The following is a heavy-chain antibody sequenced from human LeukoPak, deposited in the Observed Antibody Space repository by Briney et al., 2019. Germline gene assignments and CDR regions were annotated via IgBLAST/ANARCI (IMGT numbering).Heavy chain of an antibody. Sequence: GRSLRLSCAASGFTFTRFGMHWVRQAPGKGLEWVAVIPYDGSNKDYADSVKGRFTISRDNSKNTVYLQMNSLRAEDRAVYYCARDCLGPNFAYWGQGTLVTVSS. CDR2: IPYDGSNK. CDR1: GFTFTRFG. J-gene: IGHJ4*02. V-gene: IGHV3-30*03. CDR3: ARDCLGPNFAY.